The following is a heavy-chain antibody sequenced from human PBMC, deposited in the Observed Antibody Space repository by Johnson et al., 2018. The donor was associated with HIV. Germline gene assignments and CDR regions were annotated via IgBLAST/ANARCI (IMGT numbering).Heavy chain of an antibody. V-gene: IGHV3-30-3*01. CDR3: ARDFSSRLGGSRNAFDI. CDR1: GFTFSSYA. D-gene: IGHD2-15*01. Sequence: VQLVESGGGLVQPGGSLTLSCAASGFTFSSYAMHWVRQAPGKGLEWVAVISYDGSNKYYADSVKGRFTISRDNSKNTLYLQMNSLRAEDTAVYYCARDFSSRLGGSRNAFDIWGQGTMVTVSS. CDR2: ISYDGSNK. J-gene: IGHJ3*02.